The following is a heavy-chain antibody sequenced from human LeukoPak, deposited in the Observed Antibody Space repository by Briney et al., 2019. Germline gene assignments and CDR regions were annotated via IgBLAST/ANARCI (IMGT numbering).Heavy chain of an antibody. CDR1: GFSLTTSGVG. J-gene: IGHJ4*02. CDR2: IYWDDDK. CDR3: AHRRVFLNIAAPGYYFDY. D-gene: IGHD6-13*01. Sequence: SGPTLVNPTQTLTLTCTFSGFSLTTSGVGVGWIRQPPGKALEWLALIYWDDDKRYSPSLKSRLTITKDTSKNQVVLTMTNMDPVDTATYYCAHRRVFLNIAAPGYYFDYWGQGTLVTVSS. V-gene: IGHV2-5*02.